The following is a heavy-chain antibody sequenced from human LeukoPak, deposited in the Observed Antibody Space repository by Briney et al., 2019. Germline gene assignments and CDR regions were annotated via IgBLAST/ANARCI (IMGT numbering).Heavy chain of an antibody. D-gene: IGHD2-8*01. CDR1: GYTFTSYD. J-gene: IGHJ6*02. V-gene: IGHV1-8*01. Sequence: ASVKVSCKASGYTFTSYDINWVRQATGQGLEWMGWMNPNSGNTGYAQKFQGRVTMTRNTSISTAYMELSSLRSEDTAVYYCARGLLGIDCTLRYYYYYYGMDVWGQGTTVTVSS. CDR3: ARGLLGIDCTLRYYYYYYGMDV. CDR2: MNPNSGNT.